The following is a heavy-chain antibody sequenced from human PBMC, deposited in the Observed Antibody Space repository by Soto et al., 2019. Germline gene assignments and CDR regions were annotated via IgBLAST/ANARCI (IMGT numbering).Heavy chain of an antibody. Sequence: PGGSLRLSCAASGFTFSSYGMHWVRQAPGKGLEWVAVISYDGGNKYYADSVKGRITISRDNSKNTVYLQLNSLRPEDTAVYYCAKADSGSFDRYYYYGMDVWGQGTTVTVSS. J-gene: IGHJ6*02. CDR2: ISYDGGNK. V-gene: IGHV3-30*18. CDR3: AKADSGSFDRYYYYGMDV. CDR1: GFTFSSYG. D-gene: IGHD1-26*01.